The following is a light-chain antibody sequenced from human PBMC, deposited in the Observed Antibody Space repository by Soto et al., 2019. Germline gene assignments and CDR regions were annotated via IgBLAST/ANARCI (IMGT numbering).Light chain of an antibody. CDR2: GAS. V-gene: IGKV3-20*01. CDR1: QSVSNNY. J-gene: IGKJ1*01. CDR3: QQYGSSGT. Sequence: EIVLTQSPGTLSLSPGERATLSFRASQSVSNNYLAWYQQKPGQAPRLLIYGASNRATGIPDRFSGGGSGTDFTITISRLEPEDFAVYYCQQYGSSGTFGQGTKVDIK.